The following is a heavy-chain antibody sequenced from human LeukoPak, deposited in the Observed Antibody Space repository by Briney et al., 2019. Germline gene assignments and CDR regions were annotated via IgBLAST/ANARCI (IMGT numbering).Heavy chain of an antibody. V-gene: IGHV3-23*01. CDR2: ISGSGGST. Sequence: GGSLRLSCAASGFTFSSYAMSWVRQAPGKGLEWVSAISGSGGSTYYADSVKGRSTISRDNSKNTLYLQMNSLRVEDTAIYYCAKLPSFDFWSGYYSFDYWGQGTLVTVSS. J-gene: IGHJ4*02. CDR3: AKLPSFDFWSGYYSFDY. CDR1: GFTFSSYA. D-gene: IGHD3-3*01.